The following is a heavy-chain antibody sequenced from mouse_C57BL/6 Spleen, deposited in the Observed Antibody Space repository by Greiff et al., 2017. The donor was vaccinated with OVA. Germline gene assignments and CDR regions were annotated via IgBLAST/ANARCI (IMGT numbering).Heavy chain of an antibody. CDR2: IDPENGDT. J-gene: IGHJ3*01. CDR1: GFNIKDDY. D-gene: IGHD2-2*01. Sequence: EVQLQQSGAELVRPGASVKLSCTASGFNIKDDYMHWVKQRPEQGLEWIGWIDPENGDTEYASKFQGKATITADTSSNTAYLQLSSLTSEDTAVYYCTTFMVTPFAYWGQGTLVTVSA. V-gene: IGHV14-4*01. CDR3: TTFMVTPFAY.